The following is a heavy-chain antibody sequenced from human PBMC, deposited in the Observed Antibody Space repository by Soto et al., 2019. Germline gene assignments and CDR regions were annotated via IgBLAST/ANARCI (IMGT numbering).Heavy chain of an antibody. CDR3: AKEGLRAVTSFYSYGLDI. CDR1: GFTFSDYY. J-gene: IGHJ6*02. V-gene: IGHV3-11*01. CDR2: ISSSGSTI. D-gene: IGHD4-17*01. Sequence: GGSLRLSCAASGFTFSDYYMSWIRQAPGKGLEWVSYISSSGSTIYYADSVKGRFTISRDNAKNSLYLQMNSLRAEDTAVYYCAKEGLRAVTSFYSYGLDIWGQGTTVTVSS.